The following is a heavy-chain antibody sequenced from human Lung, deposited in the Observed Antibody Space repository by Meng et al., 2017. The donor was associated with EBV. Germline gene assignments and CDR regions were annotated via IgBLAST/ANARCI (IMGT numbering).Heavy chain of an antibody. Sequence: QVQLVQSGAELKKPGASVKFSCRASGYTFTGYYLHWVRQAPGQGLEWMGRINPNSGATEYAQNFQGRVTMTRDTSISTAYMELSRLRSDDTAVYYCARDSRHCTSASCYSWYFDIWGRGTLVTVYS. J-gene: IGHJ2*01. CDR3: ARDSRHCTSASCYSWYFDI. V-gene: IGHV1-2*06. CDR1: GYTFTGYY. CDR2: INPNSGAT. D-gene: IGHD2-2*02.